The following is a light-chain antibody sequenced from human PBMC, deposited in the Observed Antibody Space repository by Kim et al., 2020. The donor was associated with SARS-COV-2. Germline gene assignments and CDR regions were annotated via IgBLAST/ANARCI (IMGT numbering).Light chain of an antibody. J-gene: IGLJ2*01. CDR1: SLRSDY. V-gene: IGLV3-19*01. CDR2: GKN. CDR3: NSRDSNDNVV. Sequence: ALGQTVRITCQGDSLRSDYATWYQQKPGQATIVVIYGKNNRPSGIPDRFSGSSSGNTASLTITGTQEGDEADYYCNSRDSNDNVVFGGGTKLTVL.